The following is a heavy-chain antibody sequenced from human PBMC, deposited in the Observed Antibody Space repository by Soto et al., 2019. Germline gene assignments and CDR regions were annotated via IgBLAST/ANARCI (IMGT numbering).Heavy chain of an antibody. J-gene: IGHJ4*02. D-gene: IGHD6-13*01. CDR3: ARHASRGYSSSWYFED. CDR2: TYYSAGT. CDR1: GGSVSSSSYY. Sequence: SETLSLTCNVSGGSVSSSSYYWGWIRQAPGKGLEWIVSTYYSAGTYYNPSLKSRITTSMDASKNQFSLTVTSVTAADTAIYCCARHASRGYSSSWYFEDWGQGTQVTVSS. V-gene: IGHV4-39*01.